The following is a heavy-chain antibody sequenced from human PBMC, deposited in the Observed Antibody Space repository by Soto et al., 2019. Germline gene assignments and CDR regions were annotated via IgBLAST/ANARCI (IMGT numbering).Heavy chain of an antibody. CDR2: IRTKTFGGTA. D-gene: IGHD5-18*01. J-gene: IGHJ4*02. CDR1: GFTFGDSA. CDR3: IRDMKYSYYFEAGH. V-gene: IGHV3-49*04. Sequence: EVQVVESGGGLVQPGQSLRLSCFASGFTFGDSAFSWVRQAPGKGLEWVGVIRTKTFGGTAEYAASVKGRFSISRDDSKSIAYLQMNSLKTEDTAVYYCIRDMKYSYYFEAGHWGQGTLVTVSS.